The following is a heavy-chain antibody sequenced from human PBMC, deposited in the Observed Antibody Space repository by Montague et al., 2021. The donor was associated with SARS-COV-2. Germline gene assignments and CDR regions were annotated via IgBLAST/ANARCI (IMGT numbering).Heavy chain of an antibody. CDR1: GGSISSSGYF. J-gene: IGHJ4*02. D-gene: IGHD2-15*01. Sequence: TLSLTCSVSGGSISSSGYFWNWIRQHPGKGLEWIGYISHSGTTYYNPSLKSRVTISIDTSENQLSLKLNSVTAADTAVYYCGRAYSGGLIGPLENYFDLWGQGAPVTVSS. V-gene: IGHV4-31*03. CDR3: GRAYSGGLIGPLENYFDL. CDR2: ISHSGTT.